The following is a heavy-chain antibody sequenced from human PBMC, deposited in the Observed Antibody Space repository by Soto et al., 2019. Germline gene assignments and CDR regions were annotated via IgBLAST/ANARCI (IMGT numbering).Heavy chain of an antibody. CDR2: IKSKTDGGTT. Sequence: GGSLRLSCAASGFTFTNAWMSWVRQAPGKGLEWVGRIKSKTDGGTTDYAAPVKGRFTISRDDSKNTLYLQLNSLRTEDTGVYYCTKAAAGLFDYWGQGTLVTVSS. J-gene: IGHJ4*02. V-gene: IGHV3-15*01. CDR1: GFTFTNAW. CDR3: TKAAAGLFDY. D-gene: IGHD6-13*01.